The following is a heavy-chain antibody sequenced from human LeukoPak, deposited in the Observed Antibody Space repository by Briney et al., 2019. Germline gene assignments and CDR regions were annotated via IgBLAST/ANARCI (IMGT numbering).Heavy chain of an antibody. CDR2: IITKARGATP. J-gene: IGHJ3*01. CDR1: GFPFQNAY. V-gene: IGHV3-15*01. Sequence: GGSLRLSCEASGFPFQNAYMSWVRQAPGKGLEWLGRIITKARGATPKYAAPVKGRFSISRDDSKLTLYLEINRLKAEDTAIYYCTTGFGVVTVVPGTPVDAFDFWGQGTMVTVSS. CDR3: TTGFGVVTVVPGTPVDAFDF. D-gene: IGHD2-15*01.